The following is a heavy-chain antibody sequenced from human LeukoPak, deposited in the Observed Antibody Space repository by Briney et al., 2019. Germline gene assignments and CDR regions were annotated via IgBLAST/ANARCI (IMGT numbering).Heavy chain of an antibody. CDR2: ISYDGSNK. D-gene: IGHD5-12*01. V-gene: IGHV3-30-3*01. CDR3: AREGEWLRGNFDY. CDR1: GFTFSSYA. Sequence: PGGSLRLSCAASGFTFSSYAMHWVRQAPGKGLEWVAVISYDGSNKYYADSVKGRFTISRDNSKNTLYLQMNSLRAEDTAVYYCAREGEWLRGNFDYWGQGTLVTVSS. J-gene: IGHJ4*02.